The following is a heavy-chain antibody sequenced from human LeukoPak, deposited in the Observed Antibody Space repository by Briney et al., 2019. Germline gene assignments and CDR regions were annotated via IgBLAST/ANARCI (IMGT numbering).Heavy chain of an antibody. CDR3: ARAVRLDCGGDCYPVFDY. CDR2: ISAYNGNT. D-gene: IGHD2-21*02. J-gene: IGHJ4*02. CDR1: GCTFTGYY. Sequence: ASVKVSCKASGCTFTGYYMHWVRQAPGQGLEWMGWISAYNGNTNYAQKLQGRVTMTTDTSTSTAYMELRSLRSDDTAVYYCARAVRLDCGGDCYPVFDYWGQGTLVTVSS. V-gene: IGHV1-18*04.